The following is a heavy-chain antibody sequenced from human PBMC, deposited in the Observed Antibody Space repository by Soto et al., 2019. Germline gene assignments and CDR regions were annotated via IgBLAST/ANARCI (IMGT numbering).Heavy chain of an antibody. D-gene: IGHD6-13*01. Sequence: SGPTLVNPTQTLTLTCTFSGFSLSTSGMCVSWIRQPPGKALEWLALIDWDDDKYYSTSLKTRLTISKDTSKNQVVLTMTNMEPVDTAKYYCARSDRLSGIAAAGHYYYYGMDVWGQGTTVTVSS. J-gene: IGHJ6*02. CDR1: GFSLSTSGMC. CDR3: ARSDRLSGIAAAGHYYYYGMDV. CDR2: IDWDDDK. V-gene: IGHV2-70*01.